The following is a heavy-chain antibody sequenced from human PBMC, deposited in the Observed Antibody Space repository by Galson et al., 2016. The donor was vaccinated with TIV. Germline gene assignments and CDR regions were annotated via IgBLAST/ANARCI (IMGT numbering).Heavy chain of an antibody. J-gene: IGHJ6*03. CDR1: GIIFNDHV. Sequence: SLRLPCAASGIIFNDHVMHWVRQAPGTGLVWVALVSYDGSKQLYAGSVQGRFTISRDNSKNMVFLQMNSLRPEDTAVYYCATGPYNYYYMDVWGKGTTDTVSS. CDR3: ATGPYNYYYMDV. CDR2: VSYDGSKQ. V-gene: IGHV3-30-3*01.